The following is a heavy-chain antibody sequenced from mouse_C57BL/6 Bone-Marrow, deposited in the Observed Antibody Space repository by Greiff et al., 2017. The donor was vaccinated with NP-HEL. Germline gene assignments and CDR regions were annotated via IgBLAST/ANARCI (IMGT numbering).Heavy chain of an antibody. Sequence: LVESGAELVKPGASVKLSCKASGYTFTSYWMQWVKQRPGQGLEWIGEIDPSDSYTNYNQKFKGKATLTVDTSSSTAYMQLSSLTSEDSAVYYCARVRFLGPFAYWGQGTLVTVSA. CDR2: IDPSDSYT. CDR1: GYTFTSYW. CDR3: ARVRFLGPFAY. J-gene: IGHJ3*01. V-gene: IGHV1-50*01.